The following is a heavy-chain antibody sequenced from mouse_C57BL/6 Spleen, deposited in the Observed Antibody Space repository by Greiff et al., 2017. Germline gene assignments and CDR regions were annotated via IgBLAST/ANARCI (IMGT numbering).Heavy chain of an antibody. Sequence: EVQLQQSGAELVRPGASVKLSCTASGFNIKDYYMHWVKQRPEQGLEWIGEIDPGGGDTDYDPKFKGKATMTADTSSTTAYLQLSSLTSEDTSGYYCTTTNWDRVDFWGPGTSVTVSS. CDR3: TTTNWDRVDF. CDR2: IDPGGGDT. D-gene: IGHD4-1*01. J-gene: IGHJ4*01. V-gene: IGHV14-1*01. CDR1: GFNIKDYY.